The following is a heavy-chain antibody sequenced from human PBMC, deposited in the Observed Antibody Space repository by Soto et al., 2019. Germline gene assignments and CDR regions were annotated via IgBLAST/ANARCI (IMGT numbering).Heavy chain of an antibody. CDR3: ARRRRQQPNCFDP. V-gene: IGHV4-39*01. CDR2: IYYSGST. CDR1: GGSISSSDYY. D-gene: IGHD6-13*01. J-gene: IGHJ5*02. Sequence: SETLSLTCTVSGGSISSSDYYWGWIRQPPGKGLEWIGSIYYSGSTYYNPSLRSRVTISVDTSKNQFSLKLTSVTAADTAVYYCARRRRQQPNCFDPWGQGTLVTVSS.